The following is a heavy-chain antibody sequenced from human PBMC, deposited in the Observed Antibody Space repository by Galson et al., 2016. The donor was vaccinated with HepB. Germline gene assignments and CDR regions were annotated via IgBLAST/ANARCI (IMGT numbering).Heavy chain of an antibody. Sequence: SLRLSCAASGLSVSSNYMTWVRQAPGKGLKWVSSISGSGDSTYYADSVRGRFSISRDNSKNTLYLQMNSLSAEDTAVYFCAKLPVIVGTTIDVDFDYWGPGTLVTVSS. D-gene: IGHD1-26*01. CDR2: ISGSGDST. J-gene: IGHJ4*02. CDR3: AKLPVIVGTTIDVDFDY. V-gene: IGHV3-23*01. CDR1: GLSVSSNY.